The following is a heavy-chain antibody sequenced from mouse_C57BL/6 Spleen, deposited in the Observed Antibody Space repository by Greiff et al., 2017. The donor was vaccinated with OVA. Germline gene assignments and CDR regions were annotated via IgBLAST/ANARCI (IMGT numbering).Heavy chain of an antibody. V-gene: IGHV1-80*01. CDR1: GYAFSSYW. J-gene: IGHJ4*01. Sequence: VKLVESGAELVKPGASVKISCKASGYAFSSYWMNWVKQRPGKGLEWIGQIYPGDGDTNYNGKFKGKATLTADKSSSTAYMQLSSLTSEDSAVYFCARFIYYGNYYYAMDYWGQGTSVTVSS. CDR3: ARFIYYGNYYYAMDY. CDR2: IYPGDGDT. D-gene: IGHD2-1*01.